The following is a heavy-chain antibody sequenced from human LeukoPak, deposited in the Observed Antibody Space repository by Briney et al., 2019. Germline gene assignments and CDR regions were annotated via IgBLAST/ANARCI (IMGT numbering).Heavy chain of an antibody. V-gene: IGHV4-34*01. Sequence: SETLSLTCAVYGGSFSGYYWSWIRQPPGKGLEWIGEINHSGSTNYNPSLKSRVTISEDTSKNQFSLKLSSMTAADTAVYYCARVRRGYYGSGSYFRGWFDPWGQGTLVTVSS. D-gene: IGHD3-10*01. CDR3: ARVRRGYYGSGSYFRGWFDP. J-gene: IGHJ5*02. CDR1: GGSFSGYY. CDR2: INHSGST.